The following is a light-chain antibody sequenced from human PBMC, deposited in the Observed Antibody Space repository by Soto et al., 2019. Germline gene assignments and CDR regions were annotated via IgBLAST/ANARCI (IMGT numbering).Light chain of an antibody. CDR3: SSFTGTNTPVV. CDR1: SSDVGGYNH. J-gene: IGLJ2*01. Sequence: QSALTQPASVSGSPGQSITISCTGTSSDVGGYNHVSWYQQYPGKAPKLIISDVSDRPSGVSNRFSGSKSGNTASLTISGLQADDEDDDYCSSFTGTNTPVVFGGGTKLTVL. CDR2: DVS. V-gene: IGLV2-14*03.